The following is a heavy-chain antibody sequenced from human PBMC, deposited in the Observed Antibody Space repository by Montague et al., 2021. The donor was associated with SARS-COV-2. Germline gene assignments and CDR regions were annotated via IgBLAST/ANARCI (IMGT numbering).Heavy chain of an antibody. CDR2: INHRGTS. J-gene: IGHJ4*02. Sequence: SETLSLTCAVYGGSLSDYFWTWIRQPPGKGLEWIGEINHRGTSNYNPSPKSRASISVDTSKNQFSLYLGSVTAADTAVYYCARGRQHFNMIVVVMTGGEYYFDYWGQGTLVTVSS. CDR3: ARGRQHFNMIVVVMTGGEYYFDY. D-gene: IGHD3-22*01. V-gene: IGHV4-34*01. CDR1: GGSLSDYF.